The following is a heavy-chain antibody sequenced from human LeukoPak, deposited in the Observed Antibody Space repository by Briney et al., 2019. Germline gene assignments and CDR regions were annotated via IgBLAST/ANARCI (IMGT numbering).Heavy chain of an antibody. D-gene: IGHD1-26*01. J-gene: IGHJ4*02. CDR3: ARHLRSPVGATGSVDY. Sequence: SETLSLTCTVSGVSISSSSYYWGWIRPPPGKGLEWIGSIYYTGRTSYNPSLKSRVTISEDTSKNQFFLKLSSVTAADTANYYCARHLRSPVGATGSVDYWGQGTLVTVSS. V-gene: IGHV4-39*01. CDR1: GVSISSSSYY. CDR2: IYYTGRT.